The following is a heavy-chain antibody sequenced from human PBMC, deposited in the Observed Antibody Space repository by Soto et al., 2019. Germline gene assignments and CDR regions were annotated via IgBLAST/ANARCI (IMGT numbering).Heavy chain of an antibody. CDR3: AKEQPAETKGYSSSWSLFDY. J-gene: IGHJ4*02. CDR2: ISGSGGST. V-gene: IGHV3-23*01. D-gene: IGHD6-13*01. CDR1: GFTFSSYA. Sequence: PGGSLRLSCAASGFTFSSYAMSWVRQAPGKGLEWVSAISGSGGSTYYADSVKGRFTISRDNSKNTLYLQMNSLRAEDTAVYYCAKEQPAETKGYSSSWSLFDYWGQGTLVTVSS.